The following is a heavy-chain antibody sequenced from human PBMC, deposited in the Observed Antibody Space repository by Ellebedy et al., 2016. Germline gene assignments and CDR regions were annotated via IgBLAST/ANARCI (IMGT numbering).Heavy chain of an antibody. V-gene: IGHV1-18*01. J-gene: IGHJ4*02. CDR2: ISAYNGNT. Sequence: ASVKVSCXASGYTFTSYGISWVRQAPGQGLEWMGWISAYNGNTNYAQKLQGRVTMTTDTSTSTAYMELRSLRSDDTAVYYCARDRLDYGDYGFDYWGQGTLVTVSS. D-gene: IGHD4-17*01. CDR3: ARDRLDYGDYGFDY. CDR1: GYTFTSYG.